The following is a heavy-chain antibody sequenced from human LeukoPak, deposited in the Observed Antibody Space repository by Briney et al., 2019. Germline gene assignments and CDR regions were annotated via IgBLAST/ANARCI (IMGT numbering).Heavy chain of an antibody. J-gene: IGHJ4*02. CDR2: VKQDGSKK. Sequence: GGSLRLSCVASGFPFSSYWMTWVRQAPGKGLEWVANVKQDGSKKSYVDSVKGRFTISRDNAKNSLYLQMNSLRAEDTAIYYCTRVGYVDEGIDYWGQGTLVTVSS. V-gene: IGHV3-7*04. D-gene: IGHD4-17*01. CDR1: GFPFSSYW. CDR3: TRVGYVDEGIDY.